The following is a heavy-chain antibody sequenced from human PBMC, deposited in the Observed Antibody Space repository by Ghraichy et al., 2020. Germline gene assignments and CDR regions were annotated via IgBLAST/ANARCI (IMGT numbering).Heavy chain of an antibody. CDR1: GFTFSRNA. D-gene: IGHD1-26*01. CDR3: ARESSGTYSLYN. V-gene: IGHV3-48*02. Sequence: GGSLRLSCAASGFTFSRNAMNWVRQAPGKGLEWISYINSNGLTIYYADSVQGRFTISRDNSKSSLFLQMNSLTHEDTAVYYCARESSGTYSLYNWGQGSLVSVCS. J-gene: IGHJ4*02. CDR2: INSNGLTI.